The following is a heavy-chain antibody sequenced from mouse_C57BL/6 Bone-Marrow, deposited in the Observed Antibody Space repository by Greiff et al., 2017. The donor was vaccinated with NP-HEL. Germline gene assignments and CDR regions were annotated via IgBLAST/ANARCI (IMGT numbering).Heavy chain of an antibody. CDR3: ANAYGWYFDV. V-gene: IGHV5-17*01. D-gene: IGHD1-1*01. J-gene: IGHJ1*03. Sequence: EVKVVESGGGLVKPGGSLKLSCAASGFTFSDYGMHWVRQAPEKGLEWVAYISSGSSTIYYADTVKGRFTISSDNAKNTLFLQMTSLRSEETAMYYCANAYGWYFDVWGTGTTVTVSS. CDR1: GFTFSDYG. CDR2: ISSGSSTI.